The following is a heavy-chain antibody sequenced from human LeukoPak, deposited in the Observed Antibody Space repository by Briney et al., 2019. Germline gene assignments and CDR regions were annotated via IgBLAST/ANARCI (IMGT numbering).Heavy chain of an antibody. Sequence: ASVKVSCKASGGTFSSYTISCVRQAPGQGLEWMGRIIPILGIANYAQKFQGRVTITADKSTSTAYMELSGLRSEDTAVYYCARDGCSSTSCYDYYYMDVWGKGTTVTVSS. CDR3: ARDGCSSTSCYDYYYMDV. V-gene: IGHV1-69*04. CDR1: GGTFSSYT. D-gene: IGHD2-2*01. CDR2: IIPILGIA. J-gene: IGHJ6*03.